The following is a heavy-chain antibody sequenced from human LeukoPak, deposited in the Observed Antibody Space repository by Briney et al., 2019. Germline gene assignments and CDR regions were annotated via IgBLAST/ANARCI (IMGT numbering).Heavy chain of an antibody. CDR3: ARSGIAVAGWFDY. CDR2: ISSSSSYI. D-gene: IGHD6-19*01. J-gene: IGHJ4*02. Sequence: GGSLRLSCAASGFTFGSYSMNWVRQAPGKGLEWVSSISSSSSYIYYADSVKGRFTISRDNAKNSLYLQMNSLRAEDTAVYYCARSGIAVAGWFDYWGQGTLVTVSS. CDR1: GFTFGSYS. V-gene: IGHV3-21*01.